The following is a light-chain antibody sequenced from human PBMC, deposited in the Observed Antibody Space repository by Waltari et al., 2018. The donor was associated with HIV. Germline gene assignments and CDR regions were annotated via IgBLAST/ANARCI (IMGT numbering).Light chain of an antibody. CDR3: QVWDSDLNAVV. J-gene: IGLJ3*02. CDR2: END. CDR1: RSHIGYNS. Sequence: QSLLTQPPSVSAAPGQRVTVSCSGRRSHIGYNSLSWYQHLPGAAPKLLISENDQRPSGIPDRFSASKSDTSATLGISGPQTGDEADYYCQVWDSDLNAVVFGGGTRVTVL. V-gene: IGLV1-51*02.